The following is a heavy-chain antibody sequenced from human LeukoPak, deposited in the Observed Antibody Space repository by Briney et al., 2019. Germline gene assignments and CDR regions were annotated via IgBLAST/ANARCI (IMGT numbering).Heavy chain of an antibody. CDR3: ARDGWFGDYNWFDP. CDR1: GFTFSSYS. Sequence: VESLRLSCAASGFTFSSYSMNWVRQAPGKGLEWVSYISSASNTIYYADSVKGRFTISRDNAKNSLYLQMNSLRAEDTAMYYCARDGWFGDYNWFDPWGQGTLVTVSS. CDR2: ISSASNTI. V-gene: IGHV3-48*01. D-gene: IGHD3-10*01. J-gene: IGHJ5*02.